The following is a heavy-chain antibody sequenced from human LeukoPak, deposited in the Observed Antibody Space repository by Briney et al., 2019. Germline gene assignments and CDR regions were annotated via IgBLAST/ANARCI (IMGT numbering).Heavy chain of an antibody. CDR1: GFTFSSYA. V-gene: IGHV3-23*01. CDR2: ISGSGGST. CDR3: AKASMVRGVIISGVFDY. J-gene: IGHJ4*02. D-gene: IGHD3-10*01. Sequence: GGSLRLSCAASGFTFSSYAMSWVRQAPGKGLEWVSAISGSGGSTYYADSVKGRFTISRDNSKNTLYLQMNSLRAEDTAVYYCAKASMVRGVIISGVFDYWGQGTLVTVSS.